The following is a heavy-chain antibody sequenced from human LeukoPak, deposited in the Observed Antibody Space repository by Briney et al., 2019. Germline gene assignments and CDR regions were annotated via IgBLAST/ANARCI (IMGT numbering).Heavy chain of an antibody. V-gene: IGHV3-7*01. D-gene: IGHD2-15*01. J-gene: IGHJ2*01. Sequence: GGSLRLSCAASGFTFSSYWMSWVRQAPGKGLEWVANIKQDGSEKYYVDSVKGRFTISRDNAKNSLYLQMNSLRAEDTAVYYCASGGSWPHWYFDLWGRGTLVTVSS. CDR3: ASGGSWPHWYFDL. CDR1: GFTFSSYW. CDR2: IKQDGSEK.